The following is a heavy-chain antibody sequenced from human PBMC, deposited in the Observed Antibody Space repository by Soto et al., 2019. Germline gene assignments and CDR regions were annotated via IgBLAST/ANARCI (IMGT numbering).Heavy chain of an antibody. J-gene: IGHJ3*02. Sequence: ASVNVSCKASGYTFTSYAMHWVRQPPGQRLEWMGWINAGNGNTKYSQKFQGRVTITRDTSASTAYMELSSLRSEDTAVYYCARDLRYCGGDCYSDAFDIWGQGTMVTV. D-gene: IGHD2-21*02. CDR3: ARDLRYCGGDCYSDAFDI. V-gene: IGHV1-3*01. CDR2: INAGNGNT. CDR1: GYTFTSYA.